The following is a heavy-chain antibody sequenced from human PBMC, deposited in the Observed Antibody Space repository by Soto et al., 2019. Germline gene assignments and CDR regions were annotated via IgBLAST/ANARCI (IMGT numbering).Heavy chain of an antibody. Sequence: GGSLRLSCAASGFTFSGSAMHWVRQASGKGLEWVGRIRSNANSYATAYAATVKVRFTISRDDTKNTAYLQMNSLKTEDSAVYYCTRHSEWGSWDFDYWGQGTLVTVSS. J-gene: IGHJ4*02. CDR3: TRHSEWGSWDFDY. V-gene: IGHV3-73*01. D-gene: IGHD3-3*01. CDR1: GFTFSGSA. CDR2: IRSNANSYAT.